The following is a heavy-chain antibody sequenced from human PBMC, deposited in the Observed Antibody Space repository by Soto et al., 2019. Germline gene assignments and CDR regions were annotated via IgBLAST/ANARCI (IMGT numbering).Heavy chain of an antibody. Sequence: GGSLRLSCAASGFTFSSYAMHWVRQAPGKGLEWVAVISYDGSNKYYADSVKGRFTISRDNSKNTLYLQMNSLRAEDTAVYYCARGLPRGHNNWFDPWGQGTLVTVSS. V-gene: IGHV3-30-3*01. CDR2: ISYDGSNK. J-gene: IGHJ5*02. CDR3: ARGLPRGHNNWFDP. CDR1: GFTFSSYA. D-gene: IGHD3-10*01.